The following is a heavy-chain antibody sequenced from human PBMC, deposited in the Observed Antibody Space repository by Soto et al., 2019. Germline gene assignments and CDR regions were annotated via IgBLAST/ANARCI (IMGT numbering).Heavy chain of an antibody. V-gene: IGHV3-48*01. D-gene: IGHD2-2*01. Sequence: GGSLRLSCAASGFTFSSYNMNWVRQAPGRGLEWVSYITDSSSTIQYADTVKGRFTTSRDNGKNSLYLQMNSLRAEDTALYYCARDKGSSSWHSFDYWGQGTLVTVSS. J-gene: IGHJ4*02. CDR3: ARDKGSSSWHSFDY. CDR2: ITDSSSTI. CDR1: GFTFSSYN.